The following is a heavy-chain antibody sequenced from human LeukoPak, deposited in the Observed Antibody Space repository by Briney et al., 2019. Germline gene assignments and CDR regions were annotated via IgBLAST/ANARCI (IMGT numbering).Heavy chain of an antibody. V-gene: IGHV3-66*01. J-gene: IGHJ4*02. Sequence: GGSLRLSCAASGFTFSNAWMSWVRQAPGKGLEWVSVIYSGGSTYYADSVKGRFTISRDNSKNTLYLQMNSLRAEDTAVYYCASGPKRITPFDYWGQGTLVTVSS. D-gene: IGHD2-15*01. CDR1: GFTFSNAW. CDR2: IYSGGST. CDR3: ASGPKRITPFDY.